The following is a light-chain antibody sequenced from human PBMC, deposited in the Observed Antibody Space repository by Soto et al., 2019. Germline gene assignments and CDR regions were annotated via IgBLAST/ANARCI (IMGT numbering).Light chain of an antibody. J-gene: IGKJ4*01. CDR2: TAS. CDR3: QQSDSTPLT. V-gene: IGKV1-39*01. CDR1: QNIGSY. Sequence: DRVTITCRASQNIGSYLNWYQQKPGKAPKLLITTASTLQSGVPSRFSGGGSATDFTLTISRLQTEDCATYYCQQSDSTPLTFGGGNKVEIK.